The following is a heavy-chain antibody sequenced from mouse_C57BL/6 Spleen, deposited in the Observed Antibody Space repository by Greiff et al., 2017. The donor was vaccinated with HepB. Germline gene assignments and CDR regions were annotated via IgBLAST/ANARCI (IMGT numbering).Heavy chain of an antibody. CDR3: ARRCDEYAMDY. Sequence: QVQLQQPGAELVKPGASVKLSCKASGYTFTSYWMHWVKPRPGPGLEWIGMIHPNSGSTNYNEKFKSKATLTVDKSSSTAYMQLSSLTSEDSAVYYCARRCDEYAMDYWSQGTSVTVSS. CDR2: IHPNSGST. V-gene: IGHV1-64*01. D-gene: IGHD2-13*01. J-gene: IGHJ4*01. CDR1: GYTFTSYW.